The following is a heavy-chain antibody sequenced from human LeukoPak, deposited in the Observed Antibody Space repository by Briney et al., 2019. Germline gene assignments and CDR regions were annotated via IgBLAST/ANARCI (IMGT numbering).Heavy chain of an antibody. V-gene: IGHV3-21*01. CDR2: ISSSSSYI. CDR1: GFTFSSYS. D-gene: IGHD3-9*01. Sequence: GGSLRLSCAASGFTFSSYSMNWVRQAPGKGLEWVSSISSSSSYIYYADSVKGRFTISRDNAKNSLYLQMNSLRAEDTAVYYCARDAYDILTGYSNFYYYYYGVDVWGQGTTVTVSS. CDR3: ARDAYDILTGYSNFYYYYYGVDV. J-gene: IGHJ6*02.